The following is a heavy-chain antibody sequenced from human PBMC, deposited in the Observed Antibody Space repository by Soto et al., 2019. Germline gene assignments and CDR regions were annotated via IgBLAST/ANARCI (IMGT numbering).Heavy chain of an antibody. CDR1: GFTFSVYS. CDR3: TTSNDHLNH. D-gene: IGHD2-2*01. CDR2: ITGSSDRI. J-gene: IGHJ4*02. V-gene: IGHV3-48*02. Sequence: EVQLVESGGGWVQPGGSLRLSCAASGFTFSVYSMNWVRQAPGKGLDWVSYITGSSDRILFADSVKGRFTVSRDNAKNSLYLQMNSLRDEDTGVYYCTTSNDHLNHWGQGTLVSVSS.